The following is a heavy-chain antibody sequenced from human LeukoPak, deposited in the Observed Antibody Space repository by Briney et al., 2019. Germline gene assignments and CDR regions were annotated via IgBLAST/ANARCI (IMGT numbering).Heavy chain of an antibody. D-gene: IGHD3-22*01. CDR1: GFTFSSYS. CDR3: ARDLRITMIVVVTFPAFDI. CDR2: ISSSSSYI. Sequence: GGSPRLSCAASGFTFSSYSMNWVRQAPGKGLEWVSSISSSSSYIYYADSVKGRFTISRDNAKNSLYLQMNSLRAEDTAVYYCARDLRITMIVVVTFPAFDIWGQGTMVTVSS. V-gene: IGHV3-21*01. J-gene: IGHJ3*02.